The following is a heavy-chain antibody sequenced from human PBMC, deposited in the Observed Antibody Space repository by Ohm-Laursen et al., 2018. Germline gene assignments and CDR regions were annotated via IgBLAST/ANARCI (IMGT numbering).Heavy chain of an antibody. J-gene: IGHJ4*02. Sequence: SLRLSCAASGFTFTSHGMHWVRQAPGKGLEWLSFINNRGNDIFYADSVKGRFTISRDNAKNSLYLQMNSLRAEDTAVYYCAKLRWYHFDYWGQGTLVTVSS. CDR3: AKLRWYHFDY. D-gene: IGHD4-23*01. V-gene: IGHV3-21*05. CDR2: INNRGNDI. CDR1: GFTFTSHG.